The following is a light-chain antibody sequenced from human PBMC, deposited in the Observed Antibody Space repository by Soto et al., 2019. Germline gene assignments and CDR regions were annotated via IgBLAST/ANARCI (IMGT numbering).Light chain of an antibody. CDR2: RAS. Sequence: DIQMTQSPSTLSASVGDRVTITCRASQSINNWLAWYQQKPGKAPKLLIYRASSLENGVPSRFSGRGSGTEFIFTITSLQPDDFATYYCQHYSSASTFGQGTEVEI. J-gene: IGKJ1*01. CDR1: QSINNW. V-gene: IGKV1-5*03. CDR3: QHYSSAST.